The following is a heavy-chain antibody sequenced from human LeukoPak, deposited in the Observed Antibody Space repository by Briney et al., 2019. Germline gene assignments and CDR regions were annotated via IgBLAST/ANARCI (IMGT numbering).Heavy chain of an antibody. D-gene: IGHD6-13*01. CDR1: GGTFSSYA. J-gene: IGHJ6*02. CDR2: IIPIFGIA. CDR3: ASHIAAAGPTRDYYYYGMDV. V-gene: IGHV1-69*04. Sequence: SVKVSCKASGGTFSSYAISWVRQAPGQGLEWIVRIIPIFGIANYAQKFQGRVTITADKSTSTAYMELSSLRSEDTAVYYCASHIAAAGPTRDYYYYGMDVWGQGTTVTVSS.